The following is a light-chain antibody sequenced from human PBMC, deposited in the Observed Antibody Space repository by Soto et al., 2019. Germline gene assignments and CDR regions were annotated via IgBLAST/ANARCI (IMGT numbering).Light chain of an antibody. CDR3: QQRSNWPPFT. Sequence: EIVLTQSPATLSLSPGERATLSCRASQSVSSYLAWYQQKPGQAPRLLIYDVSNRATGIPARFSGSGSGTDFTLTISSLEPQDSAVYFCQQRSNWPPFTFGGGTKVDIK. CDR1: QSVSSY. J-gene: IGKJ4*01. V-gene: IGKV3-11*01. CDR2: DVS.